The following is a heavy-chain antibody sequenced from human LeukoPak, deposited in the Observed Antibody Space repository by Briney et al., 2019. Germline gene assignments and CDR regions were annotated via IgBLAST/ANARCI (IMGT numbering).Heavy chain of an antibody. Sequence: PGGSLRLSCAASGFTLRSYWMHWVRQAPGKGLVWVSRSNSDGSSTTYADSVKGRFTVSRDNAKNTLYLQMNSLRAEDTAVYYCAREDFNDYYFDYWGQGTLVTVSS. CDR2: SNSDGSST. J-gene: IGHJ4*02. D-gene: IGHD2-21*02. V-gene: IGHV3-74*01. CDR1: GFTLRSYW. CDR3: AREDFNDYYFDY.